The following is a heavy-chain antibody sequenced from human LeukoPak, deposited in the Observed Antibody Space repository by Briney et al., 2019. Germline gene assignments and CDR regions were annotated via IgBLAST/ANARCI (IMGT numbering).Heavy chain of an antibody. CDR2: IKQDGSEK. J-gene: IGHJ4*02. CDR1: GFTFSSYW. Sequence: GGSLRLSCAASGFTFSSYWMSWVRQAPGKGLEWVANIKQDGSEKYYVDSVKGRFTISRDNAKNSLYLQMNSLRAEDTAVYYCARYGSGAWYYFDYWGQGTLVTVSS. D-gene: IGHD6-19*01. V-gene: IGHV3-7*01. CDR3: ARYGSGAWYYFDY.